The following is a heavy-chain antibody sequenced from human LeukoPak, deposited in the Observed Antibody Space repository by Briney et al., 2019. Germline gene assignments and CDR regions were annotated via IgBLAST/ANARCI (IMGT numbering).Heavy chain of an antibody. V-gene: IGHV3-30*02. CDR1: GFTFSSYG. CDR2: IRCDGSKK. D-gene: IGHD6-6*01. CDR3: ARDGGGSIAARPVDY. J-gene: IGHJ4*02. Sequence: GGSLRLSCAVSGFTFSSYGMHWVRQAPGKGLEWVAFIRCDGSKKYYADSVKGRFTISRDNAKNSLYLQMNSLRAEDTAVYYCARDGGGSIAARPVDYWGQGTLVTVSS.